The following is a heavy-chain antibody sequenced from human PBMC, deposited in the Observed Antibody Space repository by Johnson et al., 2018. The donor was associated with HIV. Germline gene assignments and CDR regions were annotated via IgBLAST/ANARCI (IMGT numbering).Heavy chain of an antibody. D-gene: IGHD6-13*01. J-gene: IGHJ3*02. Sequence: MQLVESGGGVVRPGGSLRLSCAASGFTFDDYGMSWVRQAPGKGLEWVSGINWNGGSTGYADSVKGRFTISRDNAKNSLYLQMHSLRAEDTAVYYCVRERARQELGLDGAFDIWGQGTTVSVSS. V-gene: IGHV3-20*04. CDR3: VRERARQELGLDGAFDI. CDR2: INWNGGST. CDR1: GFTFDDYG.